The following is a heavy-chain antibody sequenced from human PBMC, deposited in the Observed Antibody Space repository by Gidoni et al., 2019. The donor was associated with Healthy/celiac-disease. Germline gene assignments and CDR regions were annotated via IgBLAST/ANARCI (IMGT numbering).Heavy chain of an antibody. CDR3: ARIYSNNWLPFDY. Sequence: QVTLKESGPALVKPTQTLTLTCTFSGFSLSTNGMRVNWIRQPPGKALEWLARIDWDDDKFYSTSLKTRLTISKDTSKNQVVLTMTNMDPVDTAMYFCARIYSNNWLPFDYWGQGTLVTVSS. J-gene: IGHJ4*02. CDR2: IDWDDDK. D-gene: IGHD5-18*01. V-gene: IGHV2-70*04. CDR1: GFSLSTNGMR.